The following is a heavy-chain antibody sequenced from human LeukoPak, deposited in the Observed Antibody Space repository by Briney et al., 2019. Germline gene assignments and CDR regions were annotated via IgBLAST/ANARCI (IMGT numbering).Heavy chain of an antibody. J-gene: IGHJ5*02. CDR1: GGSISSYY. V-gene: IGHV4-59*01. CDR3: ARHYSNYVRRFDP. CDR2: IYYSGST. D-gene: IGHD4-11*01. Sequence: SETLSLTCTVSGGSISSYYWSWIRQPPGKGLEWIGYIYYSGSTNYNPSLKSRVTISVDTSKNQFSLKLSSVTAADTAVYYCARHYSNYVRRFDPWGQGTLVTVSS.